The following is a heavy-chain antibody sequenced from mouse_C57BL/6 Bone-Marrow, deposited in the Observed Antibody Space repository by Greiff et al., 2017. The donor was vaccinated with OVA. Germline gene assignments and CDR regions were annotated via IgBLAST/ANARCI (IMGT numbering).Heavy chain of an antibody. CDR2: ISYDGSN. V-gene: IGHV3-6*01. J-gene: IGHJ4*01. CDR3: ARDMSLLRYAMDY. Sequence: EVQLQESGPGLVKPSQSLSLTCSVTGYSITSGYYWNWIRQFPGNKLEWMGYISYDGSNNYNPSLKNRISITRDTSKNQFFLKMKSVTTEDTAAEYCARDMSLLRYAMDYWGQGTSVTVSA. CDR1: GYSITSGYY. D-gene: IGHD1-1*01.